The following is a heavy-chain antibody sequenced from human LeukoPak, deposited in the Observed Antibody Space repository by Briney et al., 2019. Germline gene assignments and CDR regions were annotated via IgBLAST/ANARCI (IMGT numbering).Heavy chain of an antibody. Sequence: GASVKVSCKASGYTFTSYYMHWVRQAPGQGLEWMGTINPIGGRRSYAQKFQGRVTMTRDTSTSTVYMELSSLRSEDTAVYYCARDDTGDFDHWGQGTLVTVSS. D-gene: IGHD3-10*01. CDR1: GYTFTSYY. CDR3: ARDDTGDFDH. J-gene: IGHJ4*02. V-gene: IGHV1-46*01. CDR2: INPIGGRR.